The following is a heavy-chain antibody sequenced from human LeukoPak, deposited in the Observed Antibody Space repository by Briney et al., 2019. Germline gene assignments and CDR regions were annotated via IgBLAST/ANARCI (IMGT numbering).Heavy chain of an antibody. CDR3: AKSGRDGDYSYFAY. Sequence: PGGSLRLSCAATGFTFRSYGMHWVRQAPGKGLEWVALISYETSNKYYADSVKGRFTISRDSSKNTLYLQMNSLRIEDTAVYYCAKSGRDGDYSYFAYWGQGTLATVSS. CDR2: ISYETSNK. V-gene: IGHV3-30*18. CDR1: GFTFRSYG. J-gene: IGHJ4*02. D-gene: IGHD4-17*01.